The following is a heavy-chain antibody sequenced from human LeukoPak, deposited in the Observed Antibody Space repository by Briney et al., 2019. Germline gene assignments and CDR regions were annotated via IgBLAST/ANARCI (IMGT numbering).Heavy chain of an antibody. CDR1: GGTFSSYA. Sequence: SVKVSCKASGGTFSSYAISWVRQAPGQGLEWMGGIIPIFGTANYAQRFQGRVTITADESTSTAYMELSSLRSEDTAVYYCAGDEDYGDYQNWFDPWGQGTLVTVSS. CDR3: AGDEDYGDYQNWFDP. CDR2: IIPIFGTA. J-gene: IGHJ5*02. V-gene: IGHV1-69*13. D-gene: IGHD4-17*01.